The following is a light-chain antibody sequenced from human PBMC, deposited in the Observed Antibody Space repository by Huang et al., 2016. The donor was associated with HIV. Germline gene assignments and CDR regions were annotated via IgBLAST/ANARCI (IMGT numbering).Light chain of an antibody. V-gene: IGKV3-11*01. CDR3: QQRGTWPPT. Sequence: EIVLTQSPVTLSRSPGQRVTLSCRASQSVDTYLAWYQQKPGQAPRLLIYDASNRATGIPARFSGSGSGMDFTLTISSLEPDDFVLYFCQQRGTWPPTFGGGTTMEIK. J-gene: IGKJ4*01. CDR2: DAS. CDR1: QSVDTY.